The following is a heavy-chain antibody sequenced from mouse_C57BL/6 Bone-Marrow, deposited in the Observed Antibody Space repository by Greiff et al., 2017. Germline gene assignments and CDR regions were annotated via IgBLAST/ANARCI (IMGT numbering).Heavy chain of an antibody. Sequence: VQLKESGAELVRPGSSVKMSCKTSGYTFTSYGINWVKQRPGQGLEWIGYIYIGNGYTEYNEKFKGKATLTSDTSSSTAYMQLSSLTSEDSAIYFCARPSYYHGPYFDYWGQGTTLTVSS. D-gene: IGHD2-10*01. CDR1: GYTFTSYG. CDR2: IYIGNGYT. CDR3: ARPSYYHGPYFDY. J-gene: IGHJ2*01. V-gene: IGHV1-58*01.